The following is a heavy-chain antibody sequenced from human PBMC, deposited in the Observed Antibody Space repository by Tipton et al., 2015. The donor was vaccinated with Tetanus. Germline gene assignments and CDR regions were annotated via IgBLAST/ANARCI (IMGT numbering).Heavy chain of an antibody. CDR2: IYYSGST. CDR1: GGSISSSSYY. CDR3: ARGAWYSSSYFGY. V-gene: IGHV4-39*01. D-gene: IGHD6-6*01. J-gene: IGHJ4*02. Sequence: TLSLTCTVSGGSISSSSYYWGWIRQPPGKGLEWIGSIYYSGSTYYNPSLKSRVTISVDTSKNQFSLKLSSVTAADTAVYYCARGAWYSSSYFGYWGQGTLVTVSS.